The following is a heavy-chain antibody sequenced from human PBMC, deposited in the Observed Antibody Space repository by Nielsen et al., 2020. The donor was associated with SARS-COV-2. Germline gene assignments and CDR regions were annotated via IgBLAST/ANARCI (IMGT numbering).Heavy chain of an antibody. Sequence: GESLKISCAASGFRFTSYSMNWVRQAPGKGLEWVASITMSGAYMYYADSVRGRFTVSRDNAENSLYLQMNSLRDEDTAVYYCARVAMGMTAVTTNWYFDLWGRGTRVTVSS. CDR2: ITMSGAYM. CDR1: GFRFTSYS. V-gene: IGHV3-21*01. J-gene: IGHJ2*01. D-gene: IGHD4-17*01. CDR3: ARVAMGMTAVTTNWYFDL.